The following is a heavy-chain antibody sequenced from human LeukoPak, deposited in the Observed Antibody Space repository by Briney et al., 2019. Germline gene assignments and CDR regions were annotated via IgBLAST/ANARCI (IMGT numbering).Heavy chain of an antibody. CDR3: ARLYIVGATSVDY. V-gene: IGHV4-38-2*02. Sequence: SETLSLTCTVSGYSISSGYYWGWIRQPPGKGLEWIGSIYHSGRTFYNPSLKSRVTISVDTSKNQFSLKLSSVTAADTAVYYCARLYIVGATSVDYWGQGTLVTVSS. CDR2: IYHSGRT. D-gene: IGHD1-26*01. CDR1: GYSISSGYY. J-gene: IGHJ4*02.